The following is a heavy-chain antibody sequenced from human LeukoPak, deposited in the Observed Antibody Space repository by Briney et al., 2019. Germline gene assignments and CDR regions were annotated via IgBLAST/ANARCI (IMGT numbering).Heavy chain of an antibody. CDR3: ARDQLAPGGHDAFDI. CDR2: IIPIFGTA. D-gene: IGHD3-10*01. J-gene: IGHJ3*02. CDR1: GYTFTSYG. Sequence: ASVKVSCKASGYTFTSYGISWVRQAPGQGLEWMGGIIPIFGTANYAQKLQGRVTITTDESTSTAYMELSSLRSEDTAVYYCARDQLAPGGHDAFDIWGQGTMVTVSS. V-gene: IGHV1-69*05.